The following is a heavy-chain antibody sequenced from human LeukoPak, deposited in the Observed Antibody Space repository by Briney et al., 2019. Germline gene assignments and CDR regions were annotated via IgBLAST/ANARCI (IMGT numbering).Heavy chain of an antibody. V-gene: IGHV3-21*06. D-gene: IGHD3-10*01. CDR1: GFTFSNYW. J-gene: IGHJ3*02. CDR3: ARGRSITLLRGVAMSDGFDI. Sequence: PGGSLRLSCAASGFTFSNYWMSWVRQAPGKGLEWVSFTDTSGKYIYYGDSVKGRFTISRDNAKNLLFLQMNGLRAEDTAVYYCARGRSITLLRGVAMSDGFDIWGQGAMVAVSS. CDR2: TDTSGKYI.